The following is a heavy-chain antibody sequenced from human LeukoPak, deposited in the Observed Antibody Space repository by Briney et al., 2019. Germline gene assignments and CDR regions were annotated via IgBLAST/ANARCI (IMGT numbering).Heavy chain of an antibody. Sequence: GGSLRLSCAASGFTFSKCWMLWVRQAPGKGLESVSRINTDGTVTTYADSVKGRFSVSRDNADNTMFLQMNSVRDEDTAVYYCATKQWLAPPPDSWGQGTPVTVSS. CDR3: ATKQWLAPPPDS. CDR2: INTDGTVT. J-gene: IGHJ4*02. V-gene: IGHV3-74*01. CDR1: GFTFSKCW. D-gene: IGHD6-19*01.